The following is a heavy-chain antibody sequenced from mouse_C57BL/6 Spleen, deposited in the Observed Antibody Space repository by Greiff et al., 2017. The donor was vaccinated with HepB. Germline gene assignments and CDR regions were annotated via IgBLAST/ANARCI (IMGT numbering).Heavy chain of an antibody. CDR2: INPNYGTT. CDR3: SSLYYYGSSPHYFDY. D-gene: IGHD1-1*01. Sequence: VQLQQSGPELVKPGASVKISCKASGYSFTDYNMNWVKQSNGKSLEWIGVINPNYGTTSYNQKFKGKATLTVDQSSSTAYMQLNSLTSEDSAVYYCSSLYYYGSSPHYFDYWGQGTTLTVSS. CDR1: GYSFTDYN. V-gene: IGHV1-39*01. J-gene: IGHJ2*01.